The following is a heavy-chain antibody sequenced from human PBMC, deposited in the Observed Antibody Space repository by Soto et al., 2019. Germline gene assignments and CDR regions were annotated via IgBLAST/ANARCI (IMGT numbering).Heavy chain of an antibody. CDR3: AKDSRIGFVYYYYGMDV. CDR1: GFTFSSYG. V-gene: IGHV3-30*18. CDR2: ISYDGSNK. J-gene: IGHJ6*02. Sequence: QVQLVESEGGVVQPGRSLRLSCAASGFTFSSYGMHWVRQAPGKGLEWVAVISYDGSNKYYADSVKGRFTISRDNSKNTLYLQMNSLRAEDTAVYYCAKDSRIGFVYYYYGMDVWGQGTTVTVSS.